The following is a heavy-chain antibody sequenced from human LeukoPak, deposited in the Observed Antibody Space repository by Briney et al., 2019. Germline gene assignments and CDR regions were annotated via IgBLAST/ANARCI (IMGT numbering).Heavy chain of an antibody. CDR1: GFTFSSYW. CDR3: ARDPRDCSSTSCYGDNWFDP. CDR2: IKQDGSEK. V-gene: IGHV3-7*03. J-gene: IGHJ5*02. D-gene: IGHD2-2*01. Sequence: GGSLRLSCAASGFTFSSYWMSWVRQAPGKGLEWVANIKQDGSEKYYVDSVKGRFTISRDNAKNSPYLQMNSLRAEDTAVYYCARDPRDCSSTSCYGDNWFDPWGQGTLVTVSS.